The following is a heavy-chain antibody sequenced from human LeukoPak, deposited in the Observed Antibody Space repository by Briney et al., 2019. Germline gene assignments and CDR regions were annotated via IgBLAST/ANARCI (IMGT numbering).Heavy chain of an antibody. CDR1: GYSISSGYY. D-gene: IGHD4-17*01. V-gene: IGHV4-38-2*02. J-gene: IGHJ6*03. CDR2: IYHSGST. Sequence: PSETLSLTCTVSGYSISSGYYWGWIRQPPGKGLEWIGSIYHSGSTYYNPSLKSRVTISVDTSKNQFPLKLSSVTAADTAVYYCARGKDGDYENYYYMDVWGKGTTVTVSS. CDR3: ARGKDGDYENYYYMDV.